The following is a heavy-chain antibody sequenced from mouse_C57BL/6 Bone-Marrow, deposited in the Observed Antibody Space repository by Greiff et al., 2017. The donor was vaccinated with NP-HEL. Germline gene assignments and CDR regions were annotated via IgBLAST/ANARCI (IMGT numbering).Heavy chain of an antibody. CDR3: AKYGNYLPWFAY. V-gene: IGHV14-2*01. D-gene: IGHD2-1*01. Sequence: VQLQQSGAELVKPGASVKLSCTASGFNIKDYYMPWVRQRTEQGLEWIGRIDPEDGETKYAPKFQGKATITADTSSNTAYLQLSSLTSENTAVYYCAKYGNYLPWFAYWGQGTLVTVSA. CDR1: GFNIKDYY. CDR2: IDPEDGET. J-gene: IGHJ3*01.